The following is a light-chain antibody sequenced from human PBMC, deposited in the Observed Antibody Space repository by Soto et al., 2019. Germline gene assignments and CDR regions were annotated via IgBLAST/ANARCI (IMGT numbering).Light chain of an antibody. V-gene: IGKV1-5*03. J-gene: IGKJ1*01. CDR1: QTISGW. CDR2: KAS. CDR3: QHYNSYSEA. Sequence: DIQMTQSPSTLSGSVGDRVTITCRASQTISGWLAWYQQKPGKAPKLLIYKASTLKSGVPSRFSGSGSGTEFTLTISRLQPDDFATYYCQHYNSYSEAFGQGTKVELK.